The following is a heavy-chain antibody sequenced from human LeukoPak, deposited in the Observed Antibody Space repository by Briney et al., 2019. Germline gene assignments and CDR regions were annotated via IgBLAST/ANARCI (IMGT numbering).Heavy chain of an antibody. CDR2: VYYSGNT. J-gene: IGHJ5*02. D-gene: IGHD3-10*01. Sequence: SETLSLTCNVSGDSVSRSDYFWSWIRQRPGRGLEWIGYVYYSGNTSYNASLKSRLNISVDRSINQFALRLSSVTAADTAVYYCARSLNSFASGSYCFDPWGQGRLVTVSS. CDR3: ARSLNSFASGSYCFDP. CDR1: GDSVSRSDYF. V-gene: IGHV4-31*03.